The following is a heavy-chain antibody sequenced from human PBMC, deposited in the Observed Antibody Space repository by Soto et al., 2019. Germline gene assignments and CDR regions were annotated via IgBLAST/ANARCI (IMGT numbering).Heavy chain of an antibody. D-gene: IGHD3-10*01. CDR1: GFIFGSYW. Sequence: EVQLVESGGGLVQPGGSLRLSCATSGFIFGSYWMTWVRQAPGKGLEWVANIKQDASERYYVDSVKGRFTISRDNAKDSLYPQLNNLRADDTAVYYCARGIGVDVWGQGTTVTVSS. J-gene: IGHJ6*02. CDR3: ARGIGVDV. V-gene: IGHV3-7*03. CDR2: IKQDASER.